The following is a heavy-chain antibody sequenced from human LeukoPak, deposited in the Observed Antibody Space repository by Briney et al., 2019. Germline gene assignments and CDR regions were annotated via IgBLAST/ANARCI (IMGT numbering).Heavy chain of an antibody. Sequence: GGSLRLSCEGSGFTFGDYSTNWVRQAPGKGLEWVSYISSSGSTIYYADSVKGRFTISRDNAKNSLYLQMKSLRVEDTAVYYCAREKPELDYWGQGTLVTVSS. CDR3: AREKPELDY. J-gene: IGHJ4*02. CDR2: ISSSGSTI. CDR1: GFTFGDYS. V-gene: IGHV3-48*04.